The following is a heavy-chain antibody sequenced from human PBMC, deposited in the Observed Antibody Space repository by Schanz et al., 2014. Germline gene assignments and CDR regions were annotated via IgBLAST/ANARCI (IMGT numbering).Heavy chain of an antibody. CDR1: GFTFSTYA. CDR3: AKEGTVVSGSTRDY. V-gene: IGHV3-23*04. J-gene: IGHJ4*02. CDR2: ISAGGTNT. D-gene: IGHD3-10*01. Sequence: EVQLVESGGGLVQPGGSLRLSCAASGFTFSTYAMTWVRQAPGKGLEWVSSISAGGTNTYYADSVKGRFTLSRDNSKNTLYLQMNSTIVEDTAVYYCAKEGTVVSGSTRDYWGRGTLVTVSS.